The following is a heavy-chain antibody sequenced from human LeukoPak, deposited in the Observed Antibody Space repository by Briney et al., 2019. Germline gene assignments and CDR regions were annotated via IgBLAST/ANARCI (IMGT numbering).Heavy chain of an antibody. CDR2: IYYGGST. D-gene: IGHD4-17*01. CDR3: ARDGLTMTTVTPMDP. J-gene: IGHJ5*02. V-gene: IGHV4-39*07. CDR1: GGSISSSSYY. Sequence: SETLSLTCTVSGGSISSSSYYWGWIRQPPGKGLEWIGSIYYGGSTYYNPSLKSRVTISVDTSKNQFSLKLSSVTAADTAVYYCARDGLTMTTVTPMDPWGQGTLVTVSS.